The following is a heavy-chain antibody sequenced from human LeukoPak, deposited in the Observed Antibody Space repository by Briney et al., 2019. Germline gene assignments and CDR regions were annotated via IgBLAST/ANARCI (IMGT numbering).Heavy chain of an antibody. CDR2: IIPIFGTA. J-gene: IGHJ4*02. D-gene: IGHD3-22*01. Sequence: ASVKVSCKASGYTFTSYDINWVRQAPGQGLEWMGGIIPIFGTANYAQKFQGRVTITADESTSTAYMELSSLRSEDTAVYYCARDLGDYYDSSGYYYYFDYWGQGTLVTVSS. CDR1: GYTFTSYD. V-gene: IGHV1-69*13. CDR3: ARDLGDYYDSSGYYYYFDY.